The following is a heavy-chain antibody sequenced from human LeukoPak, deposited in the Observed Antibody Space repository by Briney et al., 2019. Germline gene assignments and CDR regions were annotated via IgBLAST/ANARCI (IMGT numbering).Heavy chain of an antibody. D-gene: IGHD5-12*01. V-gene: IGHV4-59*11. CDR3: ARVYSGYDWGAFDI. Sequence: SETLSLTCTVSGGSISGHYWSWIRQPPGKGLEWIGYIYYSGSTNYNPSLKSRVTISVDTSKNQFSLKLSSVTAADTAVYYCARVYSGYDWGAFDIWGQGTMVTVSS. CDR1: GGSISGHY. J-gene: IGHJ3*02. CDR2: IYYSGST.